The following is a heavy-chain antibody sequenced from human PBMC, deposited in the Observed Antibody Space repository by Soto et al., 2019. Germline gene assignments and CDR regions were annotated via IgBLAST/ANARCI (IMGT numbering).Heavy chain of an antibody. CDR3: AKAPWNLARTHYFDF. V-gene: IGHV3-30-3*01. Sequence: QVRLVESGGGVVPPGRSLRLSCAASGFTFSSFAMHWVRQAPGKGLEWVAVITSDGTKEYYADSARGRFTISRDNSGNTVYLHMNSPGGDDTAVYYCAKAPWNLARTHYFDFWGQGTVVTVSS. CDR1: GFTFSSFA. J-gene: IGHJ4*02. D-gene: IGHD1-1*01. CDR2: ITSDGTKE.